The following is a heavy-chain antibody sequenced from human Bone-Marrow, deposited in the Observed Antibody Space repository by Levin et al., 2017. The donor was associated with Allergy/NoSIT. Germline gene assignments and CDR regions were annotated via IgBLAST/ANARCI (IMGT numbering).Heavy chain of an antibody. Sequence: GESLKISCATSGFDFSGYGMSWVRQAPGKGLEWVSVISSDGGGTYYADSVKGRFIISRDNSRNMVYLQMNSLRVDDTAVYYCAKDLAPRRAVDADALEIWGSGAMVSVSS. CDR1: GFDFSGYG. V-gene: IGHV3-23*03. J-gene: IGHJ3*02. D-gene: IGHD6-19*01. CDR3: AKDLAPRRAVDADALEI. CDR2: ISSDGGGT.